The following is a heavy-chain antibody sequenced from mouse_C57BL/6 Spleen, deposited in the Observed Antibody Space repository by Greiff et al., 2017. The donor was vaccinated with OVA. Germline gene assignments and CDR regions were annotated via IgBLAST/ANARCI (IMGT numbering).Heavy chain of an antibody. CDR3: ARTYYYGSSYVAWFAY. D-gene: IGHD1-1*01. Sequence: EVKLMESGGGLVQSGRSLRLSCATSGFTFSDFYMEWVRQAPGKGLEWIAASRNKADDYTTEYSASVKGRFIVSRDTSQSILYLQMNALRAEDTAIYYCARTYYYGSSYVAWFAYWGQGTLVTVSA. CDR1: GFTFSDFY. CDR2: SRNKADDYTT. V-gene: IGHV7-1*01. J-gene: IGHJ3*01.